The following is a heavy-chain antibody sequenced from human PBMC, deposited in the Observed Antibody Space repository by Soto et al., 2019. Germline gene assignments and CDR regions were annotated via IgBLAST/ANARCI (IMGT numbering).Heavy chain of an antibody. CDR2: IIPIFGTA. CDR1: GGTFSSYA. J-gene: IGHJ6*04. Sequence: QVQLVQSGAEVKKPGSSVKVSCKASGGTFSSYAISWVRQAPGQGLEWMGGIIPIFGTANYAQKFQGRVTITADKSTSTAYMEVSSLRSEDTAVYYCARHGEITIGYYYYGMDVWGEGTTVTVSS. V-gene: IGHV1-69*06. D-gene: IGHD3-3*01. CDR3: ARHGEITIGYYYYGMDV.